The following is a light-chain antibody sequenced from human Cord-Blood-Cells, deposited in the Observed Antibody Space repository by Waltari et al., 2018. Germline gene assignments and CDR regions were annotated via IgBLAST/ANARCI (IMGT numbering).Light chain of an antibody. J-gene: IGLJ3*02. V-gene: IGLV2-11*01. CDR1: SSDVGGYHY. Sequence: QSALTQPRSVSGSPGQSVTISCTGTSSDVGGYHYVSCYQQHPGKAPKLMIYDVSKRPAGVPDRFSGSKSGNTASLTISGLQAEDEADYYCCSYAGSYTFWVFGGGTKLTVL. CDR2: DVS. CDR3: CSYAGSYTFWV.